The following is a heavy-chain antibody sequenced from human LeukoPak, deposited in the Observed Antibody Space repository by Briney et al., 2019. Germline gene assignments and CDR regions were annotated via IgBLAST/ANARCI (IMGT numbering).Heavy chain of an antibody. J-gene: IGHJ4*02. V-gene: IGHV3-21*01. CDR2: ISSSSSYI. D-gene: IGHD2-15*01. Sequence: GGSLRLSCAASGFTFSNAWMNWVRQAPGKGLEWVSSISSSSSYIYYADSLKGRFTISRDNAKNSLYLQMNSLRADDTAVYYCARCSGGSCYYDYWGQGTLVTVSS. CDR1: GFTFSNAW. CDR3: ARCSGGSCYYDY.